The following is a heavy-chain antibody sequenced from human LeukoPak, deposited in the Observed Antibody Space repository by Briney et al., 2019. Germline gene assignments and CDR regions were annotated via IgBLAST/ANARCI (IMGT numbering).Heavy chain of an antibody. D-gene: IGHD1-26*01. CDR3: ARDLSGSYSFYYYGLDV. CDR1: GVTFSSYA. Sequence: GGSLRLSCAASGVTFSSYAMHWVRQAPGKGLEWVSFISNGGDTIHYADSVKGRFTISRDNAKNSLHLQMNSLRAEDTAVYYCARDLSGSYSFYYYGLDVWGQGTTVTVSS. V-gene: IGHV3-48*04. J-gene: IGHJ6*02. CDR2: ISNGGDTI.